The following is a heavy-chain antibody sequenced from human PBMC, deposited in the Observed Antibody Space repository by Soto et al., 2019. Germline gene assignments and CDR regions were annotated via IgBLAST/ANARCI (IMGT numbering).Heavy chain of an antibody. J-gene: IGHJ6*02. D-gene: IGHD3-3*01. V-gene: IGHV5-51*01. CDR2: IYPGDSDT. CDR3: ARLGFNYDFLSGYYNVHHYYGIDV. CDR1: GYSFTSYW. Sequence: GESLKISCKGSGYSFTSYWIGWVRQMPGKGLECMGIIYPGDSDTRYSPSFQGQVTISADKSINSVYLQWSGLKASDTATYYCARLGFNYDFLSGYYNVHHYYGIDVWGQGTTVTVS.